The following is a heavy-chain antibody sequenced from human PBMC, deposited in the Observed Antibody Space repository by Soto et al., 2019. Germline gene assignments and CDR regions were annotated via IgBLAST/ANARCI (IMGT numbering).Heavy chain of an antibody. Sequence: ASVKVSCKASGYTFTSYAMHWVRQAPGQRLEWMGWINAGNGNTKYSQKFQGRVTITRDTSASTAYMELSSLRSEDTAVYYCARAGAAAAGTRWFDPWGQGTLVTVSS. CDR1: GYTFTSYA. CDR2: INAGNGNT. J-gene: IGHJ5*02. CDR3: ARAGAAAAGTRWFDP. V-gene: IGHV1-3*01. D-gene: IGHD6-13*01.